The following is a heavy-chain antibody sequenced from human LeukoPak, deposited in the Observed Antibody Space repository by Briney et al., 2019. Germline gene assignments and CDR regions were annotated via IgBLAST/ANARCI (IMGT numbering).Heavy chain of an antibody. CDR3: ASHQGYCSGGSRYQEGGSSKFEVDY. V-gene: IGHV5-51*01. CDR2: IYPGDSDT. D-gene: IGHD2-15*01. Sequence: GESLKISCKGSGYSFTSYWIGWVRQMPGKGLEWMGIIYPGDSDTRYSPSFQGQVTISADKSISTAYLQWSSLKASDTAMYYCASHQGYCSGGSRYQEGGSSKFEVDYWGQGTLVTVSS. CDR1: GYSFTSYW. J-gene: IGHJ4*02.